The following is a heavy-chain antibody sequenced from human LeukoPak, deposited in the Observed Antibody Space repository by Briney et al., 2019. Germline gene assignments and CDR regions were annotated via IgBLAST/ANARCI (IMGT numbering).Heavy chain of an antibody. CDR2: INDTGIT. CDR1: GGSFNYY. V-gene: IGHV4-34*01. CDR3: AKSLYCGDDCF. J-gene: IGHJ3*01. D-gene: IGHD2-21*02. Sequence: SETLSLTCAVYGGSFNYYWSWIRQPPGKGLEWIGEINDTGITKYNPSLKSRVSISVDTSKNQFSLELTSVTAADTAIYYCAKSLYCGDDCFWGPGTMVTVSS.